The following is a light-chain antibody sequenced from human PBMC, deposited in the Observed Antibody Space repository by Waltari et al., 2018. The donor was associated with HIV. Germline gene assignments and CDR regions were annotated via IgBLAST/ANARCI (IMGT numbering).Light chain of an antibody. CDR1: SLRSYY. Sequence: SSELTQDPAVSVALGPTVRITCQGDSLRSYYASWYQQKPGQAPVLVIYGKNNRPSGIPDRISGSSSGNTASLTITGAQAEDEADYYCNSRDSSGNHWVFGGGTKLTVL. J-gene: IGLJ3*02. V-gene: IGLV3-19*01. CDR2: GKN. CDR3: NSRDSSGNHWV.